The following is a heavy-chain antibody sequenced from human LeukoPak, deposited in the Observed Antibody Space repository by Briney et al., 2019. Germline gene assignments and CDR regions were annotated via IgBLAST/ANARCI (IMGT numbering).Heavy chain of an antibody. D-gene: IGHD2-21*02. V-gene: IGHV4-4*07. CDR3: ARDRCGGDCYSGYYFDY. Sequence: SETLSLTCTVSGGSISTYYWSWIRQPAGKELEWIGRIQTSVRASYNPSLKSRVPMSLDTSKNQFFLKLNSVTAADTAVYYCARDRCGGDCYSGYYFDYWGQGTLVTVSS. CDR1: GGSISTYY. CDR2: IQTSVRA. J-gene: IGHJ4*02.